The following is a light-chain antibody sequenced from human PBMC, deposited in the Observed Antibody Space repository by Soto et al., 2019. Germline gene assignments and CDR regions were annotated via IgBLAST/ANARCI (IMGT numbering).Light chain of an antibody. J-gene: IGLJ1*01. CDR1: SSDVGGYNY. V-gene: IGLV2-11*01. Sequence: QSALTQPRSVSGSPGQSVTISCTGTSSDVGGYNYVSWYQQHPGKAPKLMIHDVSKRPSGVPDRFSGSKSGNTASLTISGLQAEDEADYCCCSCAGSSSYVFGTGTKVPVL. CDR3: CSCAGSSSYV. CDR2: DVS.